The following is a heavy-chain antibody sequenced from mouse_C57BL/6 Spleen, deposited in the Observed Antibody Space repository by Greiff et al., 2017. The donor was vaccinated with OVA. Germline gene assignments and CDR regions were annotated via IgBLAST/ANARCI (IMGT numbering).Heavy chain of an antibody. V-gene: IGHV5-4*01. J-gene: IGHJ3*01. CDR2: ISDGGSYT. CDR3: ARDRAGTGFAY. CDR1: GFTFSSYA. D-gene: IGHD3-1*01. Sequence: DVQLVESGGGLVKPGGSLKLSCAASGFTFSSYAMSWVRQTPEKRLEWVATISDGGSYTYYPDNVKGRFTISRDNAKNNLYLQMSHLKSEDTAMYYCARDRAGTGFAYWGQGTLVTVSA.